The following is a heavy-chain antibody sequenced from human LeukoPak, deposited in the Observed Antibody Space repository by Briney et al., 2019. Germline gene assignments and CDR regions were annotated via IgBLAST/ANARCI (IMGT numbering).Heavy chain of an antibody. CDR2: ISSSRSHI. Sequence: GGSLRLSCAASGFTFSSYSMNWVRQAPGKGLEWVSSISSSRSHIYYADSVKGRFTISRDDAKNSLYLQMNSLRPEDTALYYCAKAISLGYYDGMDVWGQGTTVTVSS. CDR1: GFTFSSYS. CDR3: AKAISLGYYDGMDV. J-gene: IGHJ6*02. D-gene: IGHD3-3*02. V-gene: IGHV3-21*04.